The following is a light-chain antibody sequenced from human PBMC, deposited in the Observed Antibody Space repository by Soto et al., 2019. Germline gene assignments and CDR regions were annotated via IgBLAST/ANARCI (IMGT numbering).Light chain of an antibody. Sequence: DIQMTQSPSSLSASVGDRVTMTCRASQGISSYLNWYQLKPGKAPQLLIYDASNLQSGVPSRFSGSGSGTDFTLTISSLQPEDCASYYCQQGHTLPWTFGQGTKVEIK. CDR3: QQGHTLPWT. J-gene: IGKJ1*01. CDR2: DAS. CDR1: QGISSY. V-gene: IGKV1-39*01.